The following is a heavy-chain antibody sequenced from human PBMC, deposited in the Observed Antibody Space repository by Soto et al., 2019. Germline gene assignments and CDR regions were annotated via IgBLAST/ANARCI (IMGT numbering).Heavy chain of an antibody. V-gene: IGHV3-7*01. CDR3: SRSLDS. CDR2: INQDGSEK. Sequence: GGSLRLSCAASGFTFSTYWMDWVRQTPGKGLEWVANINQDGSEKNYVDSVKGRFTIYRDNAKNSLYLQMSSLTAEDSALYYCSRSLDSWGQGTLVTISS. CDR1: GFTFSTYW. J-gene: IGHJ4*02.